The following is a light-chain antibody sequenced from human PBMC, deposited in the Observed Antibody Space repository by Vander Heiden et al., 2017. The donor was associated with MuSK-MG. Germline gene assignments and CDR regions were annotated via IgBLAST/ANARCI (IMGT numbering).Light chain of an antibody. CDR2: LVS. V-gene: IGKV2-28*01. CDR1: QSLLHSNGYNY. J-gene: IGKJ1*01. CDR3: MQALQFPRT. Sequence: DIVMPQSPLSLPVAPGAPASISCRSSQSLLHSNGYNYLDWYRQKPGQSPQLLIYLVSTRAAGVPDRFSGSGSGTDFTLKISRVEAEDAGVYYCMQALQFPRTFGPGTRVEV.